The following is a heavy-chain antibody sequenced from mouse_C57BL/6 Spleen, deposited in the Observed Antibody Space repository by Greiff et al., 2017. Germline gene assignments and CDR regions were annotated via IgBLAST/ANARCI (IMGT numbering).Heavy chain of an antibody. V-gene: IGHV5-17*01. CDR1: GFTFSDYG. J-gene: IGHJ1*03. CDR2: ISSGSSTI. D-gene: IGHD1-1*01. Sequence: EVKLVESGGGLVKPGGSLKLSCAASGFTFSDYGMHWVRQAPEKGLEWVAYISSGSSTIYYADTEKGRFTISRDNAKNTLFLQMTSLRSEDTAMYYWARSNYYGSSWYFDVWGTGTTVTVSS. CDR3: ARSNYYGSSWYFDV.